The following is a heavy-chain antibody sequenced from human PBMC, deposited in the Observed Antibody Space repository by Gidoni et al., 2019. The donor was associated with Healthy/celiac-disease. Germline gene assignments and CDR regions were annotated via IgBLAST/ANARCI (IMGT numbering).Heavy chain of an antibody. CDR3: ARDWGFYYYGMDV. D-gene: IGHD3-16*01. CDR2: INSDGSST. J-gene: IGHJ6*02. CDR1: GFTFSRYW. Sequence: EVQLVESGGGLVQPGGSLRLSCAASGFTFSRYWMHWVRQAPGKGRVWVSRINSDGSSTSYADSVKGRFTISRDNAKNTLYLQMNSLRAEDTAVYYCARDWGFYYYGMDVWGQGTTVTVSS. V-gene: IGHV3-74*01.